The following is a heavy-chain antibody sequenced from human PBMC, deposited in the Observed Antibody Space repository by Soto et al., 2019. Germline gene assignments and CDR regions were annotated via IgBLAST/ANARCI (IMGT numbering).Heavy chain of an antibody. CDR2: FNPEDDEK. Sequence: QVQLVQSGAEVKKPGASMKVSCKVSGYSLNGLSMHWVRQVPGKGLEWMGGFNPEDDEKVYAQKFQGRVTMTEDTSTHTAYMELRSLRSEDTAIYYCASGPPMVRVVAWGWFDPWAQGTLVTVSS. CDR1: GYSLNGLS. CDR3: ASGPPMVRVVAWGWFDP. V-gene: IGHV1-24*01. D-gene: IGHD3-10*01. J-gene: IGHJ5*02.